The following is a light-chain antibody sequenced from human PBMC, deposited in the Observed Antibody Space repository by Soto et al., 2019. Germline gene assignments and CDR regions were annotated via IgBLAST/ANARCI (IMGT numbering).Light chain of an antibody. CDR2: GAS. CDR3: QQHNNWPWT. Sequence: VVIPPPPTLSASPGERATLSSRASQSVSSNLAWYQQKPGQAPRLLIYGASTRATGIPARFSGSGSGTEFTLTISSLQSEDFAVYYCQQHNNWPWTVGQGTKVDIK. CDR1: QSVSSN. J-gene: IGKJ1*01. V-gene: IGKV3-15*01.